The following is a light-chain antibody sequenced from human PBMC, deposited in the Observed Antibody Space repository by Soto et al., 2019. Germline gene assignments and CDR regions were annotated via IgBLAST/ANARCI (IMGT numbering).Light chain of an antibody. CDR2: GAS. CDR3: QQYGDLPRT. CDR1: QSLSGTS. Sequence: EIVLTQSPRTLALSPGDTATLSCRASQSLSGTSLVWYQQRRGQAPRLLIFGASRRATGIPDRFTGGGSETDFTLTISRLDPEDFAVYFCQQYGDLPRTFGRGTK. J-gene: IGKJ2*01. V-gene: IGKV3-20*01.